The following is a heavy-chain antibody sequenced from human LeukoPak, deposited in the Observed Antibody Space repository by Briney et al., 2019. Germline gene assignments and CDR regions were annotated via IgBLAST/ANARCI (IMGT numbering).Heavy chain of an antibody. CDR2: IGTAGDT. CDR1: GFTFDDYA. CDR3: ARAQGSYGDYAFDY. J-gene: IGHJ4*02. D-gene: IGHD4-17*01. Sequence: GGSLRLSCAASGFTFDDYAMHWVRQATGKGLEWVSAIGTAGDTYYPGSVKGRFTISRENAKNSLYLQMNSLRAGDTAVYYCARAQGSYGDYAFDYWGQGTLVTVSS. V-gene: IGHV3-13*01.